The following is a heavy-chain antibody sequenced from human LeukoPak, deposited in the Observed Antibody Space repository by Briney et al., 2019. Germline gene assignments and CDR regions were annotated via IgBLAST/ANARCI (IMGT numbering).Heavy chain of an antibody. Sequence: PSETLYITCAVYGGSFSGYYWSWIRQPPGKGLEWIGEINHSGSTNYNPSLKSRVTISVDTSKNQFSLKLSSVTAADTAVYYCARGRFQRWLQLSYYYYMDVWGKGTTVTVSS. CDR1: GGSFSGYY. CDR2: INHSGST. V-gene: IGHV4-34*01. D-gene: IGHD5-24*01. J-gene: IGHJ6*03. CDR3: ARGRFQRWLQLSYYYYMDV.